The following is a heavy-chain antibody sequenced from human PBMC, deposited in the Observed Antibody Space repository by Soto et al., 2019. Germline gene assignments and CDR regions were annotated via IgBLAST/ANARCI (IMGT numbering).Heavy chain of an antibody. D-gene: IGHD6-19*01. V-gene: IGHV1-69*12. CDR3: THTLGSAVAGPGRFDL. Sequence: QVQLVQSGAAVKKPGSSVKVSCKASGGTFSTYAISWVRQAPGQGLEWMGGIIPIFGTANYSQKFQGRVTISAVESTSTAYMELSSLRSEDTALYYCTHTLGSAVAGPGRFDLWGRGTLVTVSS. CDR1: GGTFSTYA. CDR2: IIPIFGTA. J-gene: IGHJ2*01.